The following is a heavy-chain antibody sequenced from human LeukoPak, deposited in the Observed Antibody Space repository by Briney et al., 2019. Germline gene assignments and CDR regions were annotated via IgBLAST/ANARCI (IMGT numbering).Heavy chain of an antibody. V-gene: IGHV1-2*02. J-gene: IGHJ6*03. CDR2: INPHSGGT. Sequence: ASVKVSCKASGYTFTGYYIHWVRQAPGQGLEWMGWINPHSGGTNFAQKFQGRVTLTRDTSINTAYMELSRLRFDDTAVYYCAREYCSSTSCYLRHYYYMDVWGKGTTVTISS. CDR1: GYTFTGYY. D-gene: IGHD2-2*01. CDR3: AREYCSSTSCYLRHYYYMDV.